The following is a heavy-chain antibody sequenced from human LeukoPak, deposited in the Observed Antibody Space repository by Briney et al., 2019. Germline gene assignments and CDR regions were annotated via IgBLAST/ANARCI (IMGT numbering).Heavy chain of an antibody. CDR3: ARGSRGGYPIYYFDY. J-gene: IGHJ4*02. D-gene: IGHD3-22*01. CDR2: IYHSGST. CDR1: GYSISSGYY. V-gene: IGHV4-38-2*02. Sequence: SETLSLTCTVSGYSISSGYYWGWIRQPPGKGLEWIGSIYHSGSTYYNPSLKSRVTISVDTSKNQLSLKLSSVTAADTAVYYCARGSRGGYPIYYFDYWGQGTLATVSS.